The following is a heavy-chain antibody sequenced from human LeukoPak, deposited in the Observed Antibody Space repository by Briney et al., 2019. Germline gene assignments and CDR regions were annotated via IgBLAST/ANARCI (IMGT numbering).Heavy chain of an antibody. D-gene: IGHD5-12*01. CDR1: GFTFSSYA. CDR2: ISGSDGST. Sequence: GGSLRLSCAASGFTFSSYAMSWVRQAPGKGLEWVSTISGSDGSTYYADSVKGRFTISRDNSKNTLYLQMNSLRAEDTAVYYCASISLWDSGYDSWGQGTLVTVSS. V-gene: IGHV3-23*01. CDR3: ASISLWDSGYDS. J-gene: IGHJ4*02.